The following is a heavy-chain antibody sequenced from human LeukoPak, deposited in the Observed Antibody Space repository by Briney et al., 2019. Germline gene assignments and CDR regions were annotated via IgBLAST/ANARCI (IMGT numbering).Heavy chain of an antibody. CDR1: GGSFSGYY. CDR3: ARSFPYSSGWSRGIFDY. Sequence: SETLSLTCAVYGGSFSGYYWSWIRQPPGKGLEWIGEINHSGSTNYNPSLKSRVTISVDTSKNQFSLKLSSVTAADTAVYYCARSFPYSSGWSRGIFDYWGQGTLVTVSS. V-gene: IGHV4-34*01. CDR2: INHSGST. J-gene: IGHJ4*02. D-gene: IGHD6-19*01.